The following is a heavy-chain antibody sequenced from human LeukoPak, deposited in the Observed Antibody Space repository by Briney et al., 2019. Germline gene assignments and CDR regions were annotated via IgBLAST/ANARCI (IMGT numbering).Heavy chain of an antibody. CDR1: GDSVSSNSSA. CDR3: ARGGQGYGYSADEAFDF. J-gene: IGHJ3*01. V-gene: IGHV6-1*01. Sequence: SQTLSLTCAISGDSVSSNSSACNWIRQSPSRGLEWLGRTYYRSKWYNDYAVSVKSRITINPDTSKNQFSLQLTSVTPEDTAVYYCARGGQGYGYSADEAFDFWGQGTIVTVSS. CDR2: TYYRSKWYN. D-gene: IGHD5-24*01.